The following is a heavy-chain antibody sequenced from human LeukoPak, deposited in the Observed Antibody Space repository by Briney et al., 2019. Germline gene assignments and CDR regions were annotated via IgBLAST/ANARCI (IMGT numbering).Heavy chain of an antibody. D-gene: IGHD3-10*01. CDR2: IYTSGST. CDR3: ARVQGFGELLSFDI. CDR1: DGSFSGYY. J-gene: IGHJ3*02. V-gene: IGHV4-59*10. Sequence: PSETLSLTCAVHDGSFSGYYWSWIRQPAGKGLEWIGRIYTSGSTNYNPSLKSRVTMSVDTSKNQFSLKLSSVTAADTAVYYCARVQGFGELLSFDIWGQGTMVTVSS.